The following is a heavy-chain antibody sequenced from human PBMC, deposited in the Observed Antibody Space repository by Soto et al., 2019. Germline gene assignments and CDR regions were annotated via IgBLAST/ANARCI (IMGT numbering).Heavy chain of an antibody. CDR1: GYSFTSYW. D-gene: IGHD3-3*01. V-gene: IGHV5-51*01. Sequence: GESLKISCKGSGYSFTSYWIGWVRQMPGKGLEWMGIIYPGDSDTRYSPSFQGQVTISADKSISTAYLQWSSLKASDTAMYYCARPLMDDFWSGYSKPRTNDYYGMDVWGQGTTVTVSS. J-gene: IGHJ6*02. CDR3: ARPLMDDFWSGYSKPRTNDYYGMDV. CDR2: IYPGDSDT.